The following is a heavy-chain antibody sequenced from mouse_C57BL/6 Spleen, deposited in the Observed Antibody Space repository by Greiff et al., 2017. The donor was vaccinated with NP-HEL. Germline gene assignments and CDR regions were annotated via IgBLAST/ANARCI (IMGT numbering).Heavy chain of an antibody. CDR2: IHPNSGST. J-gene: IGHJ2*01. CDR1: GYTFTSYW. V-gene: IGHV1-64*01. Sequence: VQLQQPGAELVKPGASVKLSCKASGYTFTSYWMHWVKQRPGQGLEWIGMIHPNSGSTNYNEKFKSKATLTVDKSSSTAYMQLSSLTSEDSAVYYCARITTVVATDYFDYWGQGTTLTVSS. CDR3: ARITTVVATDYFDY. D-gene: IGHD1-1*01.